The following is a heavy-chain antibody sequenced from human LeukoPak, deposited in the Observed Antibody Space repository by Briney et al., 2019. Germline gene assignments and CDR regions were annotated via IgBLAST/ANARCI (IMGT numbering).Heavy chain of an antibody. D-gene: IGHD5-24*01. J-gene: IGHJ4*02. Sequence: ASVKVSCKASGYTFTSYGISWVRQAPGQGLEWMGWISAYNGNTNYAQKLQGRVTMTTDTSTSTAYMELRSLRADDTAVYYCARVERWLQFYYFDYWGQGPLVTVSS. V-gene: IGHV1-18*01. CDR1: GYTFTSYG. CDR3: ARVERWLQFYYFDY. CDR2: ISAYNGNT.